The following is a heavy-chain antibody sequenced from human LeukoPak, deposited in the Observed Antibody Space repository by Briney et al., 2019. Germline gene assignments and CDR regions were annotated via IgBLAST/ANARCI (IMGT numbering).Heavy chain of an antibody. Sequence: GGSLRLSCAASGFTFSGSGMHWVRQAPGKGLEWVAFIRYHGSDKFYADSVKGRFTISRDNSKNTLYLQVNSLRPEDTSVYYCARSPTSWYFDYWGQGTLVTVSS. J-gene: IGHJ4*02. CDR1: GFTFSGSG. CDR3: ARSPTSWYFDY. CDR2: IRYHGSDK. V-gene: IGHV3-30*02. D-gene: IGHD2-2*01.